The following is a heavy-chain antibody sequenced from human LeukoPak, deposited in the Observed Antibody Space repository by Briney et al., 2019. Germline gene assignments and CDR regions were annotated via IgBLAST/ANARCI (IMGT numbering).Heavy chain of an antibody. Sequence: PGRSLRLSCAASGFTFDDYAMHWVRQATGKGLEWVSGISWNSGSIGYADSVKGRFTISRDNAKNPLYLQMNSLRAEDTALYYCAKDPALNYYDSSGFDYWGQGTLVTVSS. J-gene: IGHJ4*02. V-gene: IGHV3-9*01. D-gene: IGHD3-22*01. CDR3: AKDPALNYYDSSGFDY. CDR2: ISWNSGSI. CDR1: GFTFDDYA.